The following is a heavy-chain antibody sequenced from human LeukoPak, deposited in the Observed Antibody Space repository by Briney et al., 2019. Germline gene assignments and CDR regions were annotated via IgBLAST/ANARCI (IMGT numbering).Heavy chain of an antibody. CDR3: TKDQGYSSSEYFQH. Sequence: TGGSLRLSCAASGFTFSSYGMHWVRQAPGKGLEWVAFIRYDGSNKYYGDSVKGRLTISRDNSKNTLYLQMNSLRAEDTAVYYCTKDQGYSSSEYFQHWGQGTLVTVSS. V-gene: IGHV3-30*02. CDR2: IRYDGSNK. J-gene: IGHJ1*01. D-gene: IGHD6-13*01. CDR1: GFTFSSYG.